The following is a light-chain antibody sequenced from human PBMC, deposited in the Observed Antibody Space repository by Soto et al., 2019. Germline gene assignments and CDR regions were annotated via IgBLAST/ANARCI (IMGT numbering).Light chain of an antibody. J-gene: IGKJ4*01. CDR3: QQYGTFPVT. CDR1: QSVSSNY. V-gene: IGKV3-20*01. Sequence: EIVLTQSPGTLSLSPGERATLSCRASQSVSSNYLAWYQQKPGQAPRLLMYGASSRATGIPDRFSGSGSGTDFTLTISRLEPEDFAVYYCQQYGTFPVTFGGGPKVEIK. CDR2: GAS.